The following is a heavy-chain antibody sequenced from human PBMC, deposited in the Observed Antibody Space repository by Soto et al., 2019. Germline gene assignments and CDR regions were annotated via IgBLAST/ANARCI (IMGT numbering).Heavy chain of an antibody. CDR3: ARFYYDSSGYLPSPYYYYYGMDV. CDR1: GFTFSSYS. J-gene: IGHJ6*02. Sequence: LRLSCAASGFTFSSYSMNWVRQAPGKGLEWVSYNSSSSSTIYYADSVKSRFTISRDNAKNSLYLQMNSLRAEDTAVYYCARFYYDSSGYLPSPYYYYYGMDVWGQGTTVTVSS. D-gene: IGHD3-22*01. CDR2: NSSSSSTI. V-gene: IGHV3-48*01.